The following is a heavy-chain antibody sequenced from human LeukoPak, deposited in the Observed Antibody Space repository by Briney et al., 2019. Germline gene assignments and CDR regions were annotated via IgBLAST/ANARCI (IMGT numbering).Heavy chain of an antibody. J-gene: IGHJ4*02. V-gene: IGHV4-34*01. CDR1: GGSFSGYY. D-gene: IGHD3-22*01. Sequence: SETLSLTCAVYGGSFSGYYWSWVRQPPGKGLEWIGEINHSGSTNYNPSLKSRVTISVDTSKNQFSLKLSSVPAADTAVYYCARHDSSGYYLEYWGQGTLVTVSS. CDR3: ARHDSSGYYLEY. CDR2: INHSGST.